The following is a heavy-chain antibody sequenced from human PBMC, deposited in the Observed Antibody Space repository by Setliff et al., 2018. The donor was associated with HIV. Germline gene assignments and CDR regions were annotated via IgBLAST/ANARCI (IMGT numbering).Heavy chain of an antibody. CDR1: GGSISSYY. Sequence: SETLSLTCTVSGGSISSYYWNWIRQSAGKGLEWIGRIDTSESTNYNPSLKSRVTMSVDTSNHQFSLKLSSVTAADTAVYYCARAPITIFGVIIIPVYFDYWGQGTLVTVSS. CDR2: IDTSEST. J-gene: IGHJ4*02. D-gene: IGHD3-3*01. V-gene: IGHV4-4*07. CDR3: ARAPITIFGVIIIPVYFDY.